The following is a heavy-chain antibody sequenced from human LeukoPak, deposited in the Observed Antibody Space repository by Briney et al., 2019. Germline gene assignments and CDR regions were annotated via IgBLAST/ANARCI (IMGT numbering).Heavy chain of an antibody. D-gene: IGHD5-24*01. CDR2: INSDGSFT. CDR1: GFTFSSYW. CDR3: ASLPYGSLAQGY. Sequence: GGSLRLSCAASGFTFSSYWMHWVRQAPGKGLVWVSRINSDGSFTSYVDSVKGRFTIARDNAKNPLYLQMNSLRAEDTAVYYCASLPYGSLAQGYWGQGTLVTVSS. J-gene: IGHJ4*02. V-gene: IGHV3-74*01.